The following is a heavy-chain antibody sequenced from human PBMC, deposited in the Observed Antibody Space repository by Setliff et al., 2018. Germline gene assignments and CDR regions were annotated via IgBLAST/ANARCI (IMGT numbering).Heavy chain of an antibody. J-gene: IGHJ5*02. CDR2: ISYSGRT. D-gene: IGHD3-10*01. CDR1: GGSISSTNYY. CDR3: AACITMVRGVIMKYNWFDP. V-gene: IGHV4-39*01. Sequence: SETLSLTCTVSGGSISSTNYYWGWIRQPPGKGLEWIGTISYSGRTYFNPSLKSRLTISVDSSKNQFSLRLTSVTAADTAIYFCAACITMVRGVIMKYNWFDPWGPGTLVTVSS.